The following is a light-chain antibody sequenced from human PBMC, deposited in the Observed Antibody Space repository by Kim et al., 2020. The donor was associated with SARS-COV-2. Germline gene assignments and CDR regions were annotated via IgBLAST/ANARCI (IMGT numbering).Light chain of an antibody. CDR2: DAS. CDR3: QQYVNLPYT. Sequence: STSIGDRVTITCQASQDINNYLNWYQQKPGKAPKLLIYDASNLETGVPSRFTGSGSGTDFTFTISSLQAEDFATYYCQQYVNLPYTFGQGTKLEI. CDR1: QDINNY. V-gene: IGKV1-33*01. J-gene: IGKJ2*01.